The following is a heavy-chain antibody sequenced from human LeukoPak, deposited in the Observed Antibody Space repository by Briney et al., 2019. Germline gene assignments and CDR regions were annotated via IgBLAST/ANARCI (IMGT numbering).Heavy chain of an antibody. V-gene: IGHV3-53*04. CDR3: ARHSLLWFEESHFDY. J-gene: IGHJ4*02. Sequence: GGSLRLSCAASGFTVSSNYMSWVRQAPGKGLEWVSVIYSGGSTYYADSVKGRFTISRHNSKNTLYLQMNSLRAEDTAVYYCARHSLLWFEESHFDYWGQGTLVTVSS. D-gene: IGHD3-10*01. CDR2: IYSGGST. CDR1: GFTVSSNY.